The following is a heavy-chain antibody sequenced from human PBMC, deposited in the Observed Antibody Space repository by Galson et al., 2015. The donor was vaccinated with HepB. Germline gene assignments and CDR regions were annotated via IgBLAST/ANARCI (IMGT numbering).Heavy chain of an antibody. CDR2: TRNKPNTYTK. Sequence: SLRLPCGASGLTFSDHYMDWVRQAPGKGLEWVGRTRNKPNTYTKEYAPSVKGRFTISRDDSQNSLYLQMNILKTEDTAVYYCTRLPRSGSPGALDVGGQGTMVTVSS. J-gene: IGHJ3*01. V-gene: IGHV3-72*01. CDR1: GLTFSDHY. D-gene: IGHD1-26*01. CDR3: TRLPRSGSPGALDV.